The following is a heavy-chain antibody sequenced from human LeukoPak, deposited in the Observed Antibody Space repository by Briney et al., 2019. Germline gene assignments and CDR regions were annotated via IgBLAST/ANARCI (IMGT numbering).Heavy chain of an antibody. CDR2: IYTSGST. D-gene: IGHD3-22*01. Sequence: PSETLSLTXTVSGGSISSYYWSWIRQPAGKGLEWIGRIYTSGSTNYNPSLKSRVTMSVDTSKNQFSLKLSSVTAADTAVYYSASHAYDSSGYPYWGQGTLVTVSS. CDR1: GGSISSYY. V-gene: IGHV4-4*07. J-gene: IGHJ4*02. CDR3: ASHAYDSSGYPY.